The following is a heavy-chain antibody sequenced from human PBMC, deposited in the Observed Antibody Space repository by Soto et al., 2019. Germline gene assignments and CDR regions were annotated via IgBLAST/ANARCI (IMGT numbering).Heavy chain of an antibody. D-gene: IGHD4-4*01. CDR2: IRSKAYGGTT. J-gene: IGHJ5*02. CDR1: GFTFGDYA. CDR3: TPPKTGVNAVTTTLKDWLDT. V-gene: IGHV3-49*04. Sequence: GGSRRLSGTASGFTFGDYAMSWVRQAPGKGQEWVGFIRSKAYGGTTEYASSVKGRFTISRDESKSIAYLQMNSLKTEDTAVYYSTPPKTGVNAVTTTLKDWLDTWGQGTLVTVSS.